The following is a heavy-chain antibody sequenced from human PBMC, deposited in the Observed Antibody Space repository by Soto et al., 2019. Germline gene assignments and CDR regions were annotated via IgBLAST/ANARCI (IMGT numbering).Heavy chain of an antibody. V-gene: IGHV3-53*01. J-gene: IGHJ1*01. CDR3: ARNGWGMATVGM. CDR2: IYSGGTT. D-gene: IGHD4-4*01. CDR1: GFTVSNNY. Sequence: VQLVESGGGLVQPGGSLRLSCAASGFTVSNNYMIWFRLPPGKGLEWVSLIYSGGTTYYADSVKGRFTISRDNSKNTLYLQMNSLIVEDTAVYYCARNGWGMATVGMWGPGTLVTVSS.